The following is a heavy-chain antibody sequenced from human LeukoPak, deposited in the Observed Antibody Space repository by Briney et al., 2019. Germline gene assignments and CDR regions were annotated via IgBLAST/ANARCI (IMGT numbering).Heavy chain of an antibody. D-gene: IGHD3-3*01. CDR1: GYTLTELS. CDR3: ATTLRFLEWSHDAFDI. V-gene: IGHV1-24*01. Sequence: ASVNVSCKVSGYTLTELSMHWVRQAPGKGLEWMGGFDPEDGETIYAQKFQGRVTMTEDTSTDTAYMELSSLRSEDTAVYYCATTLRFLEWSHDAFDIWGQGTMVTVSS. CDR2: FDPEDGET. J-gene: IGHJ3*02.